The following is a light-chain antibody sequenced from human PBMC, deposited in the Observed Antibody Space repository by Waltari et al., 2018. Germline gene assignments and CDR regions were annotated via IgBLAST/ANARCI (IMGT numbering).Light chain of an antibody. CDR3: QHYVSLPVT. CDR2: GAS. J-gene: IGKJ1*01. V-gene: IGKV3-20*01. Sequence: EIVLTQSPGTLSLSPGERATLSCRASQSVSRALAWYQQNPGQAPRLLIYGASNRATGIPDRFSGSGSGTDFSLTISRLEPEDFAVYYCQHYVSLPVTFGQGTKVEIK. CDR1: QSVSRA.